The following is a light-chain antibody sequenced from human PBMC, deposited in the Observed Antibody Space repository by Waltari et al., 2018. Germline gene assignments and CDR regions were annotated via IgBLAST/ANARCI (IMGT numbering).Light chain of an antibody. CDR2: EVN. CDR3: SSYAGSNNYVL. CDR1: SSDVGGYTY. V-gene: IGLV2-8*01. Sequence: QSALTQPPSASGSPGQSVTISCTGTSSDVGGYTYVSWYQQHPGKAPKPMIYEVNNRPSGVPDRFSGSKSGNTASLTVSGLQAEDEADYYCSSYAGSNNYVLFGGGTKLTVL. J-gene: IGLJ2*01.